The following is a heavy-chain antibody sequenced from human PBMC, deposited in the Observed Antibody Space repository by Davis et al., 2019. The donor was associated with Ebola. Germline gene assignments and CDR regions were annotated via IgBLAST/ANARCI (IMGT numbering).Heavy chain of an antibody. D-gene: IGHD4-17*01. CDR3: ARLKLYGDFDY. CDR2: IYYSGST. J-gene: IGHJ4*02. CDR1: GGSISSYY. V-gene: IGHV4-59*08. Sequence: MPGGSLRLSCTVSGGSISSYYWSWIRQPPGKGLEWIGYIYYSGSTNYNPSLKSRATISVDTSKNQFSLKLSSVTAADTAVYYCARLKLYGDFDYWGQGTLVTVSS.